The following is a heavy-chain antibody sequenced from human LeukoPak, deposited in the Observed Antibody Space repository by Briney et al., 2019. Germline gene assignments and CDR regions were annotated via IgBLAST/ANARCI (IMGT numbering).Heavy chain of an antibody. D-gene: IGHD4-17*01. J-gene: IGHJ4*02. CDR1: GGSISSSSYY. CDR3: AVVADPGGYDYGDYGGAFVDY. CDR2: IYYSGST. V-gene: IGHV4-39*07. Sequence: SETLSLTCTVSGGSISSSSYYWGWIRQPPGKGLEWIGSIYYSGSTYYNPSLKSRVTISVDTSKNQFSLKLSSVTAADTAVYYCAVVADPGGYDYGDYGGAFVDYWGQGTLATVSS.